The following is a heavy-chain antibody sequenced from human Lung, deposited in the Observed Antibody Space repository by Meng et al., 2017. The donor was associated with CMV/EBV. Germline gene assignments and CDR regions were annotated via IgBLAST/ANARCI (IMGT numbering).Heavy chain of an antibody. CDR2: ISYDGSNK. Sequence: QVRRGGAGVGVVQPGRSLRFSCAASGFTFSSYAMHWVRQAPGKGLEWVAVISYDGSNKYSEDYVKGRITIYRDNSKNSLYLQMNSLRAEDTAVYYCAHGGGDCWGQGTLVTVSS. CDR1: GFTFSSYA. J-gene: IGHJ4*02. V-gene: IGHV3-30-3*01. D-gene: IGHD2-15*01. CDR3: AHGGGDC.